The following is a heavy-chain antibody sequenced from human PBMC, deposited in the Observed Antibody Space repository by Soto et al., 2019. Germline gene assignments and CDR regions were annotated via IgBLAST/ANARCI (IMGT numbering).Heavy chain of an antibody. CDR3: AREPVWFGELFDGY. CDR2: ISSSSSYI. D-gene: IGHD3-10*01. J-gene: IGHJ4*02. CDR1: GFTFSSYS. Sequence: PGGSLRLSCAASGFTFSSYSMNWVRQAPGKGLEWVSSISSSSSYIYYADSVKGRFTISRDNAKNSLYLQMNSLRAEDTAVYYCAREPVWFGELFDGYWGQGTLVTVSS. V-gene: IGHV3-21*01.